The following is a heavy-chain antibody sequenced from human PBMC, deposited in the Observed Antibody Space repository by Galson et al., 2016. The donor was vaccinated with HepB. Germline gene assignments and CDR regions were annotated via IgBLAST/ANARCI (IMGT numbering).Heavy chain of an antibody. D-gene: IGHD3-9*01. CDR3: ARRGGGEYDILTGYYPGFDY. V-gene: IGHV1-69*13. J-gene: IGHJ4*02. CDR1: GGTFSNYA. Sequence: SVKVSCKASGGTFSNYAFTWVRQAPGQGLEWMGGIIPIFGTALHAQKFQGRVTITADESTGTAYMELSSLRSEDTAVYYCARRGGGEYDILTGYYPGFDYWGQGTLVTVSS. CDR2: IIPIFGTA.